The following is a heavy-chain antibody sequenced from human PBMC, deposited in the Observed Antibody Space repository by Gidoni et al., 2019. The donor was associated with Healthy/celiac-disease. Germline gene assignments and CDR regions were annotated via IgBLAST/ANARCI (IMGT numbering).Heavy chain of an antibody. D-gene: IGHD4-17*01. CDR3: AREDYGDYVSWFDP. J-gene: IGHJ5*02. CDR2: ISYDGSNK. CDR1: GFPFGSYG. Sequence: QVQLVESGGGVVQPGRSLSLSCAASGFPFGSYGMHWVRQAPGKGLEWVAVISYDGSNKYYADSVKGRFTISRDNSKNTLYLQMNSLRAEDTAVYYCAREDYGDYVSWFDPWGQGTLVTVSS. V-gene: IGHV3-30*03.